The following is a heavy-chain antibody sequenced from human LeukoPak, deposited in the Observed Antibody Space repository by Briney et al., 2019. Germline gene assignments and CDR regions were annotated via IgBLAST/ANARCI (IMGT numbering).Heavy chain of an antibody. CDR2: ISSSSSYI. Sequence: GGSLRLSCAASGFTFSSYSMNWVRQAPGKGLEWVSSISSSSSYIYYADSVKGRFTISRDNAKNSLYLQMNSLRAEDTAVYYCARASNSGYDLNWFDPWGQGTLVSVSS. V-gene: IGHV3-21*01. J-gene: IGHJ5*02. CDR3: ARASNSGYDLNWFDP. D-gene: IGHD5-12*01. CDR1: GFTFSSYS.